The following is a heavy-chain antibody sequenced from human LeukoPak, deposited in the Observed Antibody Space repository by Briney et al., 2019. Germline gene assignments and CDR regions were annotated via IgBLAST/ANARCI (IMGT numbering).Heavy chain of an antibody. J-gene: IGHJ4*02. CDR2: IYTSGTT. CDR3: AREGTTRPLDY. V-gene: IGHV4-4*07. D-gene: IGHD6-6*01. CDR1: GGSITTFF. Sequence: PSETLSLTCTVSGGSITTFFWSWIRQPAGKGLEWIGRIYTSGTTNYNPSLKSRVTMSVDTSKNQFSLNLTSVTVADTAVYYCAREGTTRPLDYWGQGTLATVSS.